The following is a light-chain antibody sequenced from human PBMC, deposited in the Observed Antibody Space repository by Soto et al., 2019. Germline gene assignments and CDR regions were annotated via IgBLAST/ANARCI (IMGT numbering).Light chain of an antibody. Sequence: EIVLTQSPGTLSLSLGERATLSCRASQSLTSTYVAWYQQKPGQAPRLLIYGAFSRATGIPGRFSGSGSGTDFTLTISGLEPEDLAVYYCQHYGYSRITFGQGTRLEIK. CDR2: GAF. J-gene: IGKJ5*01. CDR3: QHYGYSRIT. CDR1: QSLTSTY. V-gene: IGKV3-20*01.